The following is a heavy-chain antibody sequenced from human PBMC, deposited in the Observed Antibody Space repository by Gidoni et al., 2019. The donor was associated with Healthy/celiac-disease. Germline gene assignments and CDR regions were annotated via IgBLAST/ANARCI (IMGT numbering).Heavy chain of an antibody. CDR2: IYYSGST. CDR3: ARFVKQGIIPRDRFDP. CDR1: GGSISSSSYY. V-gene: IGHV4-39*01. Sequence: QLQLQESGPGLVKPSETLSLTCTVSGGSISSSSYYWGWIRQPPGKGLEWIGSIYYSGSTYYNPSLKSRVTISVDTSKNQFSLKLSSVTAADTAVYYCARFVKQGIIPRDRFDPWGQGTLVTVSS. J-gene: IGHJ5*02. D-gene: IGHD3-3*01.